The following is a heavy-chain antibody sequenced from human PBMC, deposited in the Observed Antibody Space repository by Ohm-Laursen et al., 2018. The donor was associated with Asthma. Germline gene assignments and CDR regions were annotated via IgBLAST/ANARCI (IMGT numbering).Heavy chain of an antibody. J-gene: IGHJ6*02. D-gene: IGHD3-22*01. Sequence: VASVKVSCNASGYTFTNYYIHWVRQAPGQGLEWMGIINPSAGSITYAQKFQGRVTMTSDTSTSTVYMELTRLRSEDTAVYYCAREITMIGSYHYYGMDVWGQGTTVTVSS. CDR2: INPSAGSI. CDR3: AREITMIGSYHYYGMDV. CDR1: GYTFTNYY. V-gene: IGHV1-46*03.